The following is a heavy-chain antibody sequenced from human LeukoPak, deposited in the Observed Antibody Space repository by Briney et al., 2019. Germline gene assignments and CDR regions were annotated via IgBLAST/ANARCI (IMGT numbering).Heavy chain of an antibody. CDR3: ARILGYSSSGPTNDY. J-gene: IGHJ4*02. Sequence: ASVKVSCKASGYTFTGYYLHWVRQAPGQGLEWMGWINPNGGGTNYAQKFQGRVTMTRDTSISTAYMELSRLRSDDTAVYYCARILGYSSSGPTNDYWGQGTLVTVSS. D-gene: IGHD6-13*01. CDR1: GYTFTGYY. V-gene: IGHV1-2*02. CDR2: INPNGGGT.